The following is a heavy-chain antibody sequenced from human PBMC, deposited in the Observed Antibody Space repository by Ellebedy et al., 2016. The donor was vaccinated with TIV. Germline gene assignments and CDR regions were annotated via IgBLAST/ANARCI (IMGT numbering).Heavy chain of an antibody. CDR3: ARDMSGGSNWFDS. CDR2: INPNRGGT. D-gene: IGHD4-23*01. Sequence: AASVKVSCMASGYTFTGYYMHWVRQAPGQGLDWMGWINPNRGGTRYAQKFQGRVTMTRDTSISTVYMELSRLTSDDTAVYYCARDMSGGSNWFDSWGQGTLVTVSS. V-gene: IGHV1-2*02. J-gene: IGHJ5*01. CDR1: GYTFTGYY.